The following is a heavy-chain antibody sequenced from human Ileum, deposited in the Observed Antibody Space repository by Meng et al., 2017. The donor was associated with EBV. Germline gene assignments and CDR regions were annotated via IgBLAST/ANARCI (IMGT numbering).Heavy chain of an antibody. Sequence: QGRLQESGPGLVKPSQTLSLTCAVSGGSISSGGYYWSWIRQPPGKGLEWIGYIYKSGSTYYNPSLTSRVTISVDTSKNQFFLKLGSVTAADTGVYYCARGGDTSGYSLDYWGQGILVTVSS. V-gene: IGHV4-30-4*01. J-gene: IGHJ4*02. D-gene: IGHD3-22*01. CDR2: IYKSGST. CDR3: ARGGDTSGYSLDY. CDR1: GGSISSGGYY.